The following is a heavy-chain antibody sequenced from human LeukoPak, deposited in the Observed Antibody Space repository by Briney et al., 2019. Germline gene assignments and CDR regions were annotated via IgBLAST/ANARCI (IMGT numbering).Heavy chain of an antibody. D-gene: IGHD3-3*01. CDR2: IYTSGST. Sequence: SETLSLTCTVSGCSISSFYWSWLRPPAGKGREWMGRIYTSGSTNYNPSLKSRVTMSVDTSKNQFSRKLSSVTAADTAVYYCAREITMFGAASHHPTWFDPWGQGTLVTVSS. CDR3: AREITMFGAASHHPTWFDP. J-gene: IGHJ5*02. CDR1: GCSISSFY. V-gene: IGHV4-4*07.